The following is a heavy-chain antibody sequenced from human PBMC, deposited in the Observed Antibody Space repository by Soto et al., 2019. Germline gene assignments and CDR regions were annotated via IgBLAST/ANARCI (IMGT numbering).Heavy chain of an antibody. J-gene: IGHJ3*02. CDR1: GGSISSSSYY. Sequence: QLQLQESGPGLVKPSETLSLTCTVSGGSISSSSYYWGWIRQPPGKGLEWIGSIYYSGSTYYNPSLKSRVTISVDTSKIQFSLKLSSVTAADTAVYYCARTYSSSWYPRAVAFDIWGQGTMVTVSS. D-gene: IGHD6-13*01. CDR2: IYYSGST. CDR3: ARTYSSSWYPRAVAFDI. V-gene: IGHV4-39*01.